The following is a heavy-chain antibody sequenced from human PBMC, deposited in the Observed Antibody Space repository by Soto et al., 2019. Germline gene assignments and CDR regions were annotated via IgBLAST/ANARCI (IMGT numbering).Heavy chain of an antibody. Sequence: PGGSLRLSCAASGFTFSSYAMSWVRQAPGKGLEWVSAISGSGGSTYYADSVKGRFTISRDNSKNTLYLQMNSLRAEDTAVYYCAKARESSGWAVSYYGMDVWGQGTTVTVSS. CDR1: GFTFSSYA. V-gene: IGHV3-23*01. CDR3: AKARESSGWAVSYYGMDV. CDR2: ISGSGGST. J-gene: IGHJ6*02. D-gene: IGHD6-19*01.